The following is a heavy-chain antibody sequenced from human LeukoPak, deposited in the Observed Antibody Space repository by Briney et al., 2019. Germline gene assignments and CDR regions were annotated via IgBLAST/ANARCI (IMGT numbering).Heavy chain of an antibody. CDR1: GFTFSSYG. CDR3: AKMSTATTPPDY. J-gene: IGHJ4*02. Sequence: PGGSLRLPCAASGFTFSSYGMHWVRQAPGKGLEWVAVISYDGSNKYYADSVKGRFTISRDNSKNTLYLQMNSLRAEDTAVYYCAKMSTATTPPDYWGQGTLVTVSS. D-gene: IGHD5-18*01. CDR2: ISYDGSNK. V-gene: IGHV3-30*18.